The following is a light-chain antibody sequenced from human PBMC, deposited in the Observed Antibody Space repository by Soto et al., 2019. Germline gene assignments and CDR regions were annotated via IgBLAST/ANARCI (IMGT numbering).Light chain of an antibody. J-gene: IGKJ1*01. CDR3: QQYET. CDR1: QSISSW. V-gene: IGKV1-5*03. Sequence: DIQMTQSPSPLSASVGDSVTITCRASQSISSWLAWYQQKPGKAPKLLIYKASSLESGVRSRFSGSGSGTEFTLTISSLQPEDFATYYCQQYETFGQGTKVDIK. CDR2: KAS.